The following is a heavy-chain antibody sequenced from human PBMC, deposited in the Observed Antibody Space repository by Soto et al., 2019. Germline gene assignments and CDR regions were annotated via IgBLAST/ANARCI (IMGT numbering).Heavy chain of an antibody. J-gene: IGHJ5*02. V-gene: IGHV3-23*01. Sequence: PGGSLRLSCAASGFTFSSYAMSWARQAPGKGLEWVSAISGSGGSTYYADSVKGRFTISRDNSKNTLYLQMNSLRAEDTAVYYCAKHGRPGGYYYLNWFDPWGQGTLVTVSS. D-gene: IGHD3-22*01. CDR3: AKHGRPGGYYYLNWFDP. CDR2: ISGSGGST. CDR1: GFTFSSYA.